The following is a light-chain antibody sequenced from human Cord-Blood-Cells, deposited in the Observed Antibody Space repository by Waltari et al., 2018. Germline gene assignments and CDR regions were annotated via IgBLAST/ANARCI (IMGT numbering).Light chain of an antibody. Sequence: EIVLTQSPGTLSLSPGERATLSCRASQSVSSSYLVWYQQKPGTASRLLSYGASSRATGSPDRCSGSRSGTDFTLTISRLEPEDFAVYYCQQYGSSSFTFGPGTKVDIK. CDR2: GAS. V-gene: IGKV3-20*01. J-gene: IGKJ3*01. CDR3: QQYGSSSFT. CDR1: QSVSSSY.